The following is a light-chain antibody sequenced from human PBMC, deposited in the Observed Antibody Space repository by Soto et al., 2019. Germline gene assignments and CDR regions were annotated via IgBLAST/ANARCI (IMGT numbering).Light chain of an antibody. CDR2: AAS. V-gene: IGKV1-9*01. J-gene: IGKJ2*01. CDR1: QGISSY. CDR3: QQYDTYYT. Sequence: DIQMTQSPSALSASVLGRVTIXGRASQGISSYLAWYQQKPGKAPKLLIYAASTLQSGVPSRFSGSGSGTEFTLTINSLQPDDFATYYCQQYDTYYTFGQGTKVDI.